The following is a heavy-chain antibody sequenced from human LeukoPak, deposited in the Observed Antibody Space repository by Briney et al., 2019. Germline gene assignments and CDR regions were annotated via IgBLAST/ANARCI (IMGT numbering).Heavy chain of an antibody. V-gene: IGHV3-30*03. Sequence: GGSLRLSCAASGFTFSRHGMHWVRQAPGKGLEWVAVIGDTGRTKYYADSVEGRFTASRDNSKNTLYLEMNSLRYDDTALYYCAREAAWGNWYFDLWGRGTLVTVSS. D-gene: IGHD3-16*01. CDR2: IGDTGRTK. J-gene: IGHJ2*01. CDR1: GFTFSRHG. CDR3: AREAAWGNWYFDL.